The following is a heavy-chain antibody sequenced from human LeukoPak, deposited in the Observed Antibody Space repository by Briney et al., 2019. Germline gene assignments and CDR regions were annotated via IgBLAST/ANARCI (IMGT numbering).Heavy chain of an antibody. CDR2: ISSDGNTK. V-gene: IGHV3-48*03. Sequence: PGGSLRLSCAVSGFTFSSYEMNWVRQALAKGLERVSYISSDGNTKYYADSVKGRFTISRDNAKNSLYLQMNSLRAEDSAVYYCARVAGGGRGVMPRNDFDYWGQGTLVTVSS. CDR3: ARVAGGGRGVMPRNDFDY. J-gene: IGHJ4*02. D-gene: IGHD3-10*01. CDR1: GFTFSSYE.